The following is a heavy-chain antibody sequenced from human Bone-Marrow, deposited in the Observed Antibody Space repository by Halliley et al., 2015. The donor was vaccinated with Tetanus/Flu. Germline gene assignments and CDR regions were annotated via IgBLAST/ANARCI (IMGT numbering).Heavy chain of an antibody. V-gene: IGHV4-38-2*01. J-gene: IGHJ4*02. Sequence: TLSLTCAVSGYSFSSGYYWGWIRQPPGKGLEWIGSLYHSGTIYYNPSLQSRVTISVDTSKNQFSLKLSSVTAADTAVYYCAIGPAEDEMATIHFDYWGQGTLVTVSS. D-gene: IGHD5-12*01. CDR2: LYHSGTI. CDR1: GYSFSSGYY. CDR3: AIGPAEDEMATIHFDY.